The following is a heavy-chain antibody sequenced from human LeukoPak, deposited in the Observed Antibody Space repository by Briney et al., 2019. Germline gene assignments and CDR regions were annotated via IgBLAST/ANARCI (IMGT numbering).Heavy chain of an antibody. CDR1: GFTFSSYG. Sequence: SGGSLRLSCAGSGFTFSSYGMSWVRQAPGKGLEWVSTISGSGGTYYADSVKGRFTISRDNSKNSLYLQMNSLRAEDTAVYYCVEGYCTNGVCATSVEFDYWGQGILVTVSS. CDR3: VEGYCTNGVCATSVEFDY. D-gene: IGHD2-8*01. V-gene: IGHV3-23*01. J-gene: IGHJ4*02. CDR2: ISGSGGT.